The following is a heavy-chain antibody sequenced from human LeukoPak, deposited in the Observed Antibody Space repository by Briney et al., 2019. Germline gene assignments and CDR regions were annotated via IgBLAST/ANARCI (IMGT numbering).Heavy chain of an antibody. CDR1: GGTYSSYA. CDR3: ARVGYCSSTSCYIGAFDI. J-gene: IGHJ3*02. CDR2: IIPIFGTA. V-gene: IGHV1-69*13. Sequence: SVKVSCKASGGTYSSYAISWVRQAPGQGLEWVGGIIPIFGTANYAQKFQGRVTITADESTSTAYMELSSLRSEDTAVYYCARVGYCSSTSCYIGAFDIWGQGTMVTVSS. D-gene: IGHD2-2*02.